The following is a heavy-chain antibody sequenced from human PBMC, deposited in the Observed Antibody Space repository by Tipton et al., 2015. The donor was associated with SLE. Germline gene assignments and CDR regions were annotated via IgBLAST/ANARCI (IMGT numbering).Heavy chain of an antibody. CDR2: VNHSGST. Sequence: TLSLTCAVYGGSLTDFHWSWIRQSPGKGLEWIGEVNHSGSTNYNPSLMGRVTISVDTSKAQFSLKLRSVTAADTGVYYCARGREREQWLEPQGFDFWGQGIRVTVSS. J-gene: IGHJ4*02. V-gene: IGHV4-34*01. CDR1: GGSLTDFH. CDR3: ARGREREQWLEPQGFDF. D-gene: IGHD6-19*01.